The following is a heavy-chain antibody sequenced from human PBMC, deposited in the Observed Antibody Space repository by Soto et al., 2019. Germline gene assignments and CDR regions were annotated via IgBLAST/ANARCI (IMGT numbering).Heavy chain of an antibody. CDR3: ARASGSRAFDN. CDR2: IYSGGNT. Sequence: EVQLVESGGSLIQPGGSLRLSCAASGFTVSTNYVSWVRQPPGKGLEWVSVIYSGGNTYYADSVKGRFTISRDSSKNTVDLQMNSLRAEDTAVYLCARASGSRAFDNWGQGTLVTVSS. CDR1: GFTVSTNY. J-gene: IGHJ4*02. D-gene: IGHD1-26*01. V-gene: IGHV3-53*03.